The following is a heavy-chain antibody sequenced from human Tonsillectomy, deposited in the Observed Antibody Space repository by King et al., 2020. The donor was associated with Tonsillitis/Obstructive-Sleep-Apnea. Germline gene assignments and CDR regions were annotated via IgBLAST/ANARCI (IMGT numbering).Heavy chain of an antibody. Sequence: VQLQESGPGLVKPSETLSLTFTVSCVSVSRVHYYWRWIRQPPGQGLEWIAYVYYSVTTHHNPSLKSRVTISVDPSKNQFSLNLTSVTAADTAVYYCARTVFGSGGDAFDIWGQGTVVTVSS. CDR1: CVSVSRVHYY. D-gene: IGHD3-10*01. CDR3: ARTVFGSGGDAFDI. J-gene: IGHJ3*02. CDR2: VYYSVTT. V-gene: IGHV4-61*01.